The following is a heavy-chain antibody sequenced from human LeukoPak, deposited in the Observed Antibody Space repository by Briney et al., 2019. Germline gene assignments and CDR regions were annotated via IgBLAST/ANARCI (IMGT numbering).Heavy chain of an antibody. CDR3: AREGRITMVRGVILNWFDP. Sequence: ASVKGSCKAFVYTFTGYYMHWVRQAPGQGLEWMGWSNPNSGGTNYAQKFQGRVTMTRDTSISTAYMELSSLRSDDTAVYYCAREGRITMVRGVILNWFDPWGQGNLVTVSS. CDR1: VYTFTGYY. CDR2: SNPNSGGT. D-gene: IGHD3-10*01. J-gene: IGHJ5*02. V-gene: IGHV1-2*02.